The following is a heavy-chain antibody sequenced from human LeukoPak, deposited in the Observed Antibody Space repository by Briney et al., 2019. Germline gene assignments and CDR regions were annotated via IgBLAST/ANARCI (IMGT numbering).Heavy chain of an antibody. D-gene: IGHD3-22*01. CDR1: GYTFTGYY. J-gene: IGHJ4*02. V-gene: IGHV1-2*02. Sequence: PVASVKVSCKASGYTFTGYYMHWVRQAPGQGLEWMGWINPNSGGTNYAQKLQGRVTMTEDTSTDTAYMELSSLRSEDTAVYYCATDYYDSSGYYNYWGQGTLVTVSS. CDR3: ATDYYDSSGYYNY. CDR2: INPNSGGT.